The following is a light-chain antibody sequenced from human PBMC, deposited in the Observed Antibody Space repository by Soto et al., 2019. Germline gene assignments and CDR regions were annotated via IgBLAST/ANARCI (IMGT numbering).Light chain of an antibody. CDR3: SSYTTSSTLG. J-gene: IGLJ3*02. CDR1: SSDVGDYNY. V-gene: IGLV2-14*01. CDR2: EVT. Sequence: QSALTQPASVSGSPGQSITISCTGTSSDVGDYNYVSWYQQHPGKAPKLIIYEVTNRPSGASDRFSGSKSGTTASLTISGLQAEDEADYYCSSYTTSSTLGFGGGTKVTVL.